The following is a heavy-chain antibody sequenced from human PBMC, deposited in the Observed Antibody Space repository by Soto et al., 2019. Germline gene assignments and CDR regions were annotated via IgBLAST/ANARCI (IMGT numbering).Heavy chain of an antibody. J-gene: IGHJ5*02. CDR3: VRDWQLSP. CDR1: GYTLTNYG. D-gene: IGHD1-1*01. V-gene: IGHV1-18*01. Sequence: QVQLVQSGDEVKKTGASVKVSCRASGYTLTNYGVSWVRQAPGQGLFWMGWISGHNGNTLYAQNVQCRLTLTIDTSTNTAYMELMSLKLDDTAMYYCVRDWQLSPGGQGTLVTVSS. CDR2: ISGHNGNT.